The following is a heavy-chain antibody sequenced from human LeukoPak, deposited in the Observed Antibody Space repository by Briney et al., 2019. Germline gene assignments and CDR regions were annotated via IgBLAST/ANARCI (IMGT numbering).Heavy chain of an antibody. CDR1: GGSISSYY. D-gene: IGHD3-10*01. V-gene: IGHV4-59*01. Sequence: SETLSLTCTVSGGSISSYYWSWIRQPPGKGLEWIGYIYYSGSTNYDPSLKSRVTISVDTSKNQFSLKLSSVTAADTAVYYCARGVSGLGRDAFDIWGQGTMVTVSS. CDR3: ARGVSGLGRDAFDI. J-gene: IGHJ3*02. CDR2: IYYSGST.